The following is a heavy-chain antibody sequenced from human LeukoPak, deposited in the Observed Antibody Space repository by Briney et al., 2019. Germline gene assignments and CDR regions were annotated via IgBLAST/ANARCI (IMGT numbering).Heavy chain of an antibody. J-gene: IGHJ6*04. V-gene: IGHV3-23*01. Sequence: GGSLRLSCTASGFTFSSYAMSWVRQAPGKGLEWVSDISGSGDSAYYADSVKGRFTISRDNSKNTLYLQMNSLRAEDTAVYYCAELGITMIGGVWGKGTTVTISS. D-gene: IGHD3-10*02. CDR3: AELGITMIGGV. CDR2: ISGSGDSA. CDR1: GFTFSSYA.